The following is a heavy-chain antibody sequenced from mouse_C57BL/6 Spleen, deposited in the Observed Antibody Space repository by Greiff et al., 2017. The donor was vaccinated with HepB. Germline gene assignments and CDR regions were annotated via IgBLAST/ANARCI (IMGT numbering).Heavy chain of an antibody. CDR2: INPNNGGT. CDR3: AREGGNCFDY. CDR1: GYTFTDYY. J-gene: IGHJ2*01. V-gene: IGHV1-26*01. Sequence: EVQLQQSGPELVKPGASVKISCKASGYTFTDYYMNWVKQSHGKSLEWIGDINPNNGGTSYNQKFKGKATLTVDKSSSTAYMELRSLTSEDSAVYYCAREGGNCFDYWGQGTTLTVSS.